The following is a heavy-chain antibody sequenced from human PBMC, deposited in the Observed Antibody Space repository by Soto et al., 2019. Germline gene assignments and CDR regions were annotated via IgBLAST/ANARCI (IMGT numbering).Heavy chain of an antibody. V-gene: IGHV4-4*02. D-gene: IGHD6-6*01. Sequence: QVQLQESGPGLVKPSGTLSLTCAVSSGSISSSNWWSWVRQPPGRGLEWIGEIYHSGSTNYNPSLKSRVTISVDKSKNQFSLKLSSVTAAETAVYYCARRVGYSSSYFDYWGQGTLVTVSS. CDR2: IYHSGST. CDR3: ARRVGYSSSYFDY. CDR1: SGSISSSNW. J-gene: IGHJ4*02.